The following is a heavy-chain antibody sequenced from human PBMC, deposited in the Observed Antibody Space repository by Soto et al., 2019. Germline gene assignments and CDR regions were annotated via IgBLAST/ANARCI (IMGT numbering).Heavy chain of an antibody. CDR2: ISAYNGNT. D-gene: IGHD6-13*01. CDR1: GYTFTSYG. J-gene: IGHJ4*02. Sequence: VASVKVSCKASGYTFTSYGISWVRQAPGQGLEWMGWISAYNGNTNYAQKLQGRVTMTTDTSTSTAYMELRSLRSDDTAVYYCARGYSSSWYPTKYVDTDMVAIFDYWGQGTLVTVSS. CDR3: ARGYSSSWYPTKYVDTDMVAIFDY. V-gene: IGHV1-18*04.